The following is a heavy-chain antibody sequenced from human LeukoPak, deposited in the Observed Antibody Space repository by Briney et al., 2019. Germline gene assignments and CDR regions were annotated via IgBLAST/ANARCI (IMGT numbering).Heavy chain of an antibody. V-gene: IGHV5-51*01. CDR1: GYSFTSYW. D-gene: IGHD6-19*01. J-gene: IGHJ4*02. CDR2: IYPGDSDT. CDR3: ARHIAVAGTGLLGDY. Sequence: GESLKISCKGSGYSFTSYWIGWVRQMPGKGLEWMGIIYPGDSDTRYSPSFQGQVTISADKSISTAYLQWSSLKASDTAMYYCARHIAVAGTGLLGDYWGQGTLVTVSS.